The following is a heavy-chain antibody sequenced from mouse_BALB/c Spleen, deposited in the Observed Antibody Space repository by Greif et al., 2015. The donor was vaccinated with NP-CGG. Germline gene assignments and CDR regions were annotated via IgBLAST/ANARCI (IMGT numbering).Heavy chain of an antibody. CDR2: IDPSDSYT. CDR3: ARYYYGSSPFDY. J-gene: IGHJ2*01. Sequence: QVQLKQSGAELVKPGASVKLSCKASGYTFTSYWMHWVKQRPGQGLEWIGEIDPSDSYTNYNQKFKGKATLTVDKSSSTAYMQLSSLTSEDSAVDYCARYYYGSSPFDYWGQGTTLTVSS. V-gene: IGHV1-69*02. CDR1: GYTFTSYW. D-gene: IGHD1-1*01.